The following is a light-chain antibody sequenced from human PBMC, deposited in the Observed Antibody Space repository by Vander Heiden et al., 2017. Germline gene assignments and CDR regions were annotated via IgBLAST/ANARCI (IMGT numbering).Light chain of an antibody. J-gene: IGLJ2*01. CDR2: VNSDGSH. V-gene: IGLV4-69*02. CDR3: QTWATGIQV. CDR1: SGHSTYA. Sequence: LVLTQSPSASASLGASVQLTCTLSSGHSTYAIAWHQQQPEKGPRYLMKVNSDGSHSKGDGIPDRFSGSSSGAERYLTISSLQSEDEADYYCQTWATGIQVFGGGTKLTVL.